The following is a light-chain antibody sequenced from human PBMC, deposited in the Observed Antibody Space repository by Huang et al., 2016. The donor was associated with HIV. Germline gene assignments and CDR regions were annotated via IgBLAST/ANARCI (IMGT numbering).Light chain of an antibody. V-gene: IGKV1-39*01. J-gene: IGKJ2*01. CDR1: QSISSY. CDR2: AAS. Sequence: DIQMTQSPSSLSASVGDRVTITCRASQSISSYLNWYQHKPGKAPKLLIYAASNLKSWVPSRFSGSGSVTDFTLTISGLQPEDCASYFCQQSYSNAVYTFGQGTPVYTFGQGTKLEIK. CDR3: QQSYSNAVYTFGQGTPVYT.